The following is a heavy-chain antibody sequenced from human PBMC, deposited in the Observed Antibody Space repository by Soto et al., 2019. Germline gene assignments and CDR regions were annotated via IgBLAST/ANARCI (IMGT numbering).Heavy chain of an antibody. D-gene: IGHD5-12*01. CDR2: ISGSGGST. V-gene: IGHV3-23*01. CDR1: GFTFSSYA. J-gene: IGHJ5*02. Sequence: PGWSLRLSCAASGFTFSSYAMSWVRQAPGKGLEWVSAISGSGGSTYYADSVKGRFTISRDNSRNTLYLQMNSLRAEDTAVYYYAKVSMVATWWFDPWGQGTLVSVS. CDR3: AKVSMVATWWFDP.